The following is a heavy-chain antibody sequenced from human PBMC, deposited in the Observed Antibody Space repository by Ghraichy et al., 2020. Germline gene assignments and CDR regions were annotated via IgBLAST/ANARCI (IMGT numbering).Heavy chain of an antibody. CDR3: ARSPSYYDILTGSKLEEKYYYYYGMDV. CDR2: IWYDGNSK. V-gene: IGHV3-33*01. D-gene: IGHD3-9*01. Sequence: GGSLRLSCAASGFTFSSYGMHWVRQAPGKGLEWVALIWYDGNSKYYADSVKGRFSISRDNSKNTLYLQMNSLRAEDTAVYYCARSPSYYDILTGSKLEEKYYYYYGMDVWGQGTTVTVSS. CDR1: GFTFSSYG. J-gene: IGHJ6*02.